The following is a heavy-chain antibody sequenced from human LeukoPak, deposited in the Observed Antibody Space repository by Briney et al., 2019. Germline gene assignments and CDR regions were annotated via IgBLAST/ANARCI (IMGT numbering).Heavy chain of an antibody. Sequence: PPETLSLTCTVSGGSISRHYWNWFRQPPGKGLEWIGYISESGSTNYNPSLKSRVSMSVDLSKNQFSLKVNSVTAADTAVYYCASGGHHYDSSGFHWFDPWGQGAPVTVSS. J-gene: IGHJ5*02. D-gene: IGHD3-22*01. CDR1: GGSISRHY. CDR3: ASGGHHYDSSGFHWFDP. CDR2: ISESGST. V-gene: IGHV4-4*08.